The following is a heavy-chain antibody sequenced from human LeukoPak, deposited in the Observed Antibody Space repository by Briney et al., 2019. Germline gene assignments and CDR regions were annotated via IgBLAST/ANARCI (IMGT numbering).Heavy chain of an antibody. CDR3: ARGWCSGGSCYSGFDY. V-gene: IGHV1-69*13. CDR2: IIPIFGTA. D-gene: IGHD2-15*01. CDR1: GGTFSSYA. Sequence: SVKVSCKASGGTFSSYAISWVRQAPGQGLEWMGGIIPIFGTANYAQKFQGRVTITADESTSTAYMELSSLRSEDTAVYYCARGWCSGGSCYSGFDYWGQGTLVTVCS. J-gene: IGHJ4*02.